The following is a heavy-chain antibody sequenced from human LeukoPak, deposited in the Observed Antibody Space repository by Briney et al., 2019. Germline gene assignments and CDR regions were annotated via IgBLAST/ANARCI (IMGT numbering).Heavy chain of an antibody. J-gene: IGHJ4*01. D-gene: IGHD1-26*01. CDR1: GFIFNYYT. CDR2: IDSSGSYI. V-gene: IGHV3-21*01. CDR3: ARDIHSSRFDY. Sequence: GGSLRLSCAASGFIFNYYTMNWVRQAPGKGPEWTASIDSSGSYIHYAASVKGRFTISRDNARDSVYLQMSNLRADDTAVYYCARDIHSSRFDYWGHGTLVTVSS.